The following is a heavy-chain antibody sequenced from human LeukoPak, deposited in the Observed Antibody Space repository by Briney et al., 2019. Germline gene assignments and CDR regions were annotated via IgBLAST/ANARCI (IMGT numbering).Heavy chain of an antibody. CDR1: GFTFSSYS. Sequence: PGGSLRLSCAASGFTFSSYSMNWVRQAPGKGLEWVSSISSSSSYIYYADSVKGRFTISRDNAKNSLYLQMNSLRAEDTALYYCAREDNPLWFDPWGQGTLVTVSS. CDR3: AREDNPLWFDP. J-gene: IGHJ5*02. V-gene: IGHV3-21*01. D-gene: IGHD1-1*01. CDR2: ISSSSSYI.